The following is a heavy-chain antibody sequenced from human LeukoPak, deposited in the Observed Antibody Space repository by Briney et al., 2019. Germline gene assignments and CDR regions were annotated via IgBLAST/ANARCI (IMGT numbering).Heavy chain of an antibody. CDR3: TRDGEDIVVVVAAHYYYMDV. J-gene: IGHJ6*03. CDR2: ISSSSSYI. CDR1: GFTFSSYS. Sequence: PGGSLRLSCAASGFTFSSYSMNWVRQAPGKGLEWVSSISSSSSYIYYADSVKGRFTISRDNAKNSLYLQMNSLRAGDTAVYYCTRDGEDIVVVVAAHYYYMDVWGKGTTVTVSS. V-gene: IGHV3-21*01. D-gene: IGHD2-15*01.